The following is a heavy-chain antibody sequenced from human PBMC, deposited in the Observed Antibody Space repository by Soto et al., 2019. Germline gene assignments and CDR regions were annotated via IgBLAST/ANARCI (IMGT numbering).Heavy chain of an antibody. D-gene: IGHD3-10*01. Sequence: EVQLLESGGGLVQPGGSLRLSCAASGFTFRNYAMSWVRQAPGKGLEWVSTIIGSGSSTYYADSVKARFTISRDNSKNTLHRQMDNLRAEDTAVYYCAKSGGSGSANLDDWGQGTLVTVSS. V-gene: IGHV3-23*01. CDR3: AKSGGSGSANLDD. J-gene: IGHJ4*02. CDR2: IIGSGSST. CDR1: GFTFRNYA.